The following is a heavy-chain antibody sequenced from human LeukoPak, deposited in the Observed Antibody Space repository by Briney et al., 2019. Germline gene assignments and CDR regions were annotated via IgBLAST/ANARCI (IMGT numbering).Heavy chain of an antibody. Sequence: GASVKVSCTASGGTFSSYAISWVRQAPGQGLEWMGGIIPIFGTANYAQKFQGRVTITTDESTSTAYMELSSLRSEDTAVYYCARARRDGYNFEDYWGQGTLVTVSS. V-gene: IGHV1-69*05. CDR2: IIPIFGTA. D-gene: IGHD5-24*01. CDR1: GGTFSSYA. CDR3: ARARRDGYNFEDY. J-gene: IGHJ4*02.